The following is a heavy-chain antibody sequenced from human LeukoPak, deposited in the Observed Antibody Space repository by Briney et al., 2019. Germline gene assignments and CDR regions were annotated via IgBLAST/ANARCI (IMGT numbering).Heavy chain of an antibody. V-gene: IGHV3-21*04. CDR1: GFTFSSYS. CDR3: AKEGGTRGTFDV. J-gene: IGHJ3*01. Sequence: GGSLRLSCAASGFTFSSYSMNWVRQAPGKGLEWVSSISSSSSYIYYAASVKGRFTISRDNAKNSLYLQMNSLRAEDTALYYCAKEGGTRGTFDVWGQGTMVTVSS. D-gene: IGHD3/OR15-3a*01. CDR2: ISSSSSYI.